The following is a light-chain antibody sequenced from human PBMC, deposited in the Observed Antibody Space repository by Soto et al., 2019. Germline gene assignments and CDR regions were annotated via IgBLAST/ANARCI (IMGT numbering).Light chain of an antibody. Sequence: QSVLTQPPSASGSPGQSVTISCTGTSSDVGCYNYFSWYQQYPGRAPKLMIYEVTKRPSGVPDRFSGSKSGNTASLTVSGLQAEDEADYYCSSYAASNNFYFVFGGGTKVTVL. J-gene: IGLJ3*02. V-gene: IGLV2-8*01. CDR2: EVT. CDR1: SSDVGCYNY. CDR3: SSYAASNNFYFV.